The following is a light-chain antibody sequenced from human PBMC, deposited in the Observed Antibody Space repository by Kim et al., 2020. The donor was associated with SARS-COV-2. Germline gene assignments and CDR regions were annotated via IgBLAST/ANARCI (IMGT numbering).Light chain of an antibody. CDR3: SSYTPTVAFVA. J-gene: IGLJ2*01. CDR2: DVS. V-gene: IGLV2-14*03. Sequence: QSALTQPASVSGSPGQSITISCTGTNSDIGTYNYVSWYQHRPGKAPKLIIYDVSSRPSGVSNRFSGSKSGNTAFLTISGVQSEDESDYYCSSYTPTVAFVAFGGGTKVTVL. CDR1: NSDIGTYNY.